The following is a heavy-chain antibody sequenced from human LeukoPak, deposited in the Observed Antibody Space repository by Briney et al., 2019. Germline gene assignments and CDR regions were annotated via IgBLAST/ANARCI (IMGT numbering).Heavy chain of an antibody. CDR1: GFSFSTFG. Sequence: PGGSLRLSCVASGFSFSTFGMHWVRQAPGKGLEWVSVIYSGGSTYYADSVKGRFTISRDNSKNTLYLQMNSLRAEDTAVYYCASDPDSSGPTFDYWGQGTLVIVSS. D-gene: IGHD3-22*01. V-gene: IGHV3-66*01. CDR3: ASDPDSSGPTFDY. J-gene: IGHJ4*02. CDR2: IYSGGST.